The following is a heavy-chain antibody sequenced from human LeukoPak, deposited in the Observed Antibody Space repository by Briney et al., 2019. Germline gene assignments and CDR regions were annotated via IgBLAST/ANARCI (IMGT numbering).Heavy chain of an antibody. CDR2: IKQDGSEK. D-gene: IGHD6-19*01. J-gene: IGHJ3*02. Sequence: GGSLRLSCAASGFTFSSYWMSWVRQAPGKGLEWVANIKQDGSEKYYVDSVKGRFTISRDNAKNSLYLQMNSLRAEDTAVYYCAKSSSGWYNDAFDIWGQGTMVTVS. CDR1: GFTFSSYW. V-gene: IGHV3-7*03. CDR3: AKSSSGWYNDAFDI.